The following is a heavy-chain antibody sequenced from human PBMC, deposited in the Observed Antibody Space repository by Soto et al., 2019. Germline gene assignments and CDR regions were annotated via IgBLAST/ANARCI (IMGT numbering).Heavy chain of an antibody. D-gene: IGHD2-2*01. CDR3: ARVPLVTSRYYFDF. CDR1: GFTFSSYW. V-gene: IGHV3-7*01. J-gene: IGHJ4*02. CDR2: INQDGSGK. Sequence: GGSLRLSCVASGFTFSSYWMSWVRQSPEKGLEWVANINQDGSGKYHVGSVKGRFTISRDNAKNSLYLQMDSLRDEDTAVYYCARVPLVTSRYYFDFWGQGSLVTAPQ.